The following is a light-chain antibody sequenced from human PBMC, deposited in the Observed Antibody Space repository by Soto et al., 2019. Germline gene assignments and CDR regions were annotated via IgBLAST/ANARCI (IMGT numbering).Light chain of an antibody. Sequence: SYELTQPPSVSVAPGKTARISCARIDIGSKSVHWYQQKPGQAPVLVIYYDSARTSGIPERFSGSNAGNTATLTISTVEAGDEADYYCQVWDRSSDHRVVFGGGTKLTVL. CDR1: DIGSKS. CDR3: QVWDRSSDHRVV. J-gene: IGLJ2*01. V-gene: IGLV3-21*04. CDR2: YDS.